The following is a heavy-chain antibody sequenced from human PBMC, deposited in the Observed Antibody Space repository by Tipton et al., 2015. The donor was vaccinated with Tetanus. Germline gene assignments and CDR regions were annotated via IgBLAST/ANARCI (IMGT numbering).Heavy chain of an antibody. D-gene: IGHD3-22*01. CDR1: GDSISSGDFY. Sequence: TLSLTCTVSGDSISSGDFYWSWIRQHPGKGLEWIGYIYFTGTTYYNPSLESRLTISIDTSKNQFSLELTSVTAADTAVYYCARDSYYSSRCSFADYWCQGSLVPVSS. J-gene: IGHJ4*02. V-gene: IGHV4-31*03. CDR2: IYFTGTT. CDR3: ARDSYYSSRCSFADY.